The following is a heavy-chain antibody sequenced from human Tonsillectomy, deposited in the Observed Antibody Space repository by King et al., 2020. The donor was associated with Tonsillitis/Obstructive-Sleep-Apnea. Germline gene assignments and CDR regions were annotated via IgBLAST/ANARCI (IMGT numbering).Heavy chain of an antibody. CDR1: GFTFSSYW. D-gene: IGHD3/OR15-3a*01. CDR2: IKSDGSRT. Sequence: VQLVESGGGLVQTGGSLRLSCAASGFTFSSYWMHWVRQVPGKGLVWVSRIKSDGSRTDYADSVKGRFTISRDNAKNTLYLEMNSLRAEDTAVYYCARVPRTGYYYYMDVWGKGTTVTVSS. V-gene: IGHV3-74*01. J-gene: IGHJ6*03. CDR3: ARVPRTGYYYYMDV.